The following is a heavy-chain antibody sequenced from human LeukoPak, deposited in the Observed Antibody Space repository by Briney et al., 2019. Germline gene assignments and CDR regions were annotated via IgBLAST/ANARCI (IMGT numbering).Heavy chain of an antibody. D-gene: IGHD6-13*01. CDR1: GGSFSGYY. CDR3: AKDPPSAAKYYFDY. J-gene: IGHJ4*02. CDR2: INHSGST. Sequence: PSETLSLACAVYGGSFSGYYWSWIRQPPGKGLEWIGEINHSGSTNYNPSLKSRVTISVDTSKNQFSLKLSSVTAADTAVYYCAKDPPSAAKYYFDYWGQGTLVTVSS. V-gene: IGHV4-34*01.